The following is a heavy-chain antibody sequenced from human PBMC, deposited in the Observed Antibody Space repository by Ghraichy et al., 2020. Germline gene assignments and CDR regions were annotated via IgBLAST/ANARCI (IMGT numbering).Heavy chain of an antibody. Sequence: GGSLRLSCAASGFTFSSYSMNWVRQAPGKGLEWVSSISSSSSYIYYADSVKGRFTISRDNAKNSLYLQMNSLRAEDTAVYYCAREGPWYPPDAFDIWGQGTMVTVSS. CDR1: GFTFSSYS. CDR2: ISSSSSYI. V-gene: IGHV3-21*01. D-gene: IGHD2-15*01. CDR3: AREGPWYPPDAFDI. J-gene: IGHJ3*02.